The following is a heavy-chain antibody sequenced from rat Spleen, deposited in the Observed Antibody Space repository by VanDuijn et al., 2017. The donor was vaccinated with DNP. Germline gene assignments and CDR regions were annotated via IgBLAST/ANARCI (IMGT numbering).Heavy chain of an antibody. V-gene: IGHV5-20*01. Sequence: EVQLVESGGGLVQPGRSLKLSCAASGFTFSAYYMAWVRQAPAKGLEWVAYIGSPAYAPYYADSVKGRFIISRDSATDTLYLQMNSLRSEDTAIYYCGRERFGIRAMDAWGQGTSVTVSS. CDR2: IGSPAYAP. D-gene: IGHD4-3*01. CDR1: GFTFSAYY. J-gene: IGHJ4*01. CDR3: GRERFGIRAMDA.